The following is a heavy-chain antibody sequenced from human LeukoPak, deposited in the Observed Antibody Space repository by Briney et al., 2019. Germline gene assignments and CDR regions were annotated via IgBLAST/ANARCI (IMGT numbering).Heavy chain of an antibody. CDR2: IYTTGST. CDR1: GDSIRGYY. CDR3: ARGYYSGWYFDL. Sequence: PSETLSLTCTVSGDSIRGYYWSWIRQPAGKGLEWIGHIYTTGSTTYNPSLKSRVTMSVDTSKNQFSLKLNSVTAADTAVYYCARGYYSGWYFDLWGRGTLVTVSS. D-gene: IGHD2/OR15-2a*01. V-gene: IGHV4-4*07. J-gene: IGHJ2*01.